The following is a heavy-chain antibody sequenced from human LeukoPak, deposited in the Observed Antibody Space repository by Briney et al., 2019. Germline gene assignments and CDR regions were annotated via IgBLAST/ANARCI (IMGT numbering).Heavy chain of an antibody. Sequence: GGSLRLSCAASGFTFSSYSMNWVRQAPGKGLEWVSYISSSSSTIYYADSVKGRFTISRDNAKNSLYLQMNSLRDEDTAVYYCARANDYSNYCYYYMDVWGKGTTVTVSS. J-gene: IGHJ6*03. CDR1: GFTFSSYS. V-gene: IGHV3-48*02. CDR3: ARANDYSNYCYYYMDV. D-gene: IGHD4-11*01. CDR2: ISSSSSTI.